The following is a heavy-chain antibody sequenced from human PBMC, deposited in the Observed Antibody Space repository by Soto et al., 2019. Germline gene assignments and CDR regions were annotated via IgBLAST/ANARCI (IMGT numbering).Heavy chain of an antibody. Sequence: PGWSLGLSCAASVLGSSSYAVRRLRQAPGKGLEWVSGISGSGDSTYYADSVKGRFTISRDNSKNTLYLQMNSLRAEGTAVYYCAKGVPGIAVAGTGYFQHWGQGT. J-gene: IGHJ1*01. D-gene: IGHD6-19*01. CDR2: ISGSGDST. CDR3: AKGVPGIAVAGTGYFQH. CDR1: VLGSSSYA. V-gene: IGHV3-23*01.